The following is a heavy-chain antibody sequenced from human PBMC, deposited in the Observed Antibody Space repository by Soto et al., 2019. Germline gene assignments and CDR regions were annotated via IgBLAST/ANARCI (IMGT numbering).Heavy chain of an antibody. J-gene: IGHJ6*03. V-gene: IGHV2-70*11. Sequence: SGPTLVNPTQTLTLTCTFSGFSLSTSGMCVSWIRQPPGKALEWLARIDWDDDKYYSTSLKTRPTISKDTSKNQVVLTMTNMDPVDTATYYCARTTRLGGCTNGVCQSYYYYYMDVWGKGTTVTVSS. CDR3: ARTTRLGGCTNGVCQSYYYYYMDV. CDR2: IDWDDDK. CDR1: GFSLSTSGMC. D-gene: IGHD2-8*01.